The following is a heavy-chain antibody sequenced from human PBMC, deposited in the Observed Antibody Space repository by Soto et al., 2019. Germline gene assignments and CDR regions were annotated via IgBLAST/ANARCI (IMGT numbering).Heavy chain of an antibody. V-gene: IGHV1-18*04. Sequence: QVQLVQSGETVKEPGASMKVSCAASGYTFTRHGFSWVRQAPGQGLEWMGWISVVNGNTKFAERCHGRLTLTTDTSTTTAHMELRSLTSDDPATYYCVRDTGPYNYHNDAFDLWGQGTVVTVSS. CDR1: GYTFTRHG. D-gene: IGHD3-22*01. J-gene: IGHJ3*01. CDR3: VRDTGPYNYHNDAFDL. CDR2: ISVVNGNT.